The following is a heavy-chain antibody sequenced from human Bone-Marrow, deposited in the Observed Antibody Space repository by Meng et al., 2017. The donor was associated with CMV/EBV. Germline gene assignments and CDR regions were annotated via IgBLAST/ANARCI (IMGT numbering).Heavy chain of an antibody. D-gene: IGHD2-21*01. CDR2: IYYSGCT. V-gene: IGHV4-39*01. CDR1: GGSISSSSYY. J-gene: IGHJ6*02. CDR3: ARSVVDYGMDV. Sequence: SETLSLTCTVSGGSISSSSYYWGWIRQPPGKGLEWIGSIYYSGCTYYNPSLKSRVTISVDTSKNQFSLKLSSVTAADTAVYYCARSVVDYGMDVWGQGTTVTVSS.